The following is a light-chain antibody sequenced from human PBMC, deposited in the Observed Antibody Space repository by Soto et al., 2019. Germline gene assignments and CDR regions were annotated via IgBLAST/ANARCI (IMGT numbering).Light chain of an antibody. V-gene: IGKV1-39*01. CDR2: TAS. J-gene: IGKJ1*01. Sequence: QITHAPSAVSASVGDRVTITCRASQSVSIYLNWYQQKPEKAPNLMISTASSLQTGVTSRFRGSGSGTDFTLTISGLQPEDFANYYCQQSYSTPPCTFGQVTEVDIK. CDR3: QQSYSTPPCT. CDR1: QSVSIY.